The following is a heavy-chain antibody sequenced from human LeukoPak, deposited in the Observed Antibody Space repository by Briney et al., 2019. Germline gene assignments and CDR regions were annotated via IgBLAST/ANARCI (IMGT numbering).Heavy chain of an antibody. J-gene: IGHJ4*02. CDR3: ARGRVTMVRGVPYDY. V-gene: IGHV4-30-4*01. Sequence: SQTLSLTCTVSGDSISSGDYYWSWIRQPPGKGLERIGYIYYSGSTYYNPSLKSRVTISVDTSKNQFSLKLSSVTAADTAVYYCARGRVTMVRGVPYDYWGQGTLVTVSS. CDR1: GDSISSGDYY. CDR2: IYYSGST. D-gene: IGHD3-10*01.